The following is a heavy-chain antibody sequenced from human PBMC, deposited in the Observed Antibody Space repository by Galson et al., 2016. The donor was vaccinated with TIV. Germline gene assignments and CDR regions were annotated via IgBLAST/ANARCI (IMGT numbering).Heavy chain of an antibody. D-gene: IGHD1-14*01. CDR1: GFTFTAYT. J-gene: IGHJ4*02. V-gene: IGHV3-21*01. Sequence: LRLSCAASGFTFTAYTTNWVRQAPGKGLEWVASISSSNSFIYYEDSVKGRFTVSRDNAKTSVDLQMVSMRAEETAVYYCARTTLGGTWDAHFDFWGLGIQVTVSS. CDR3: ARTTLGGTWDAHFDF. CDR2: ISSSNSFI.